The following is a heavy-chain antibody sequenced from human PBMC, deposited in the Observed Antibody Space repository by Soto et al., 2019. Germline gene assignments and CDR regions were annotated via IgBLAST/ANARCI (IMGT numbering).Heavy chain of an antibody. Sequence: PSETLSLTCDVYGGSFSGYIWTWIRQTPGKGLQWIGQINYIGSTNSNPSLKSRVTISVDTSKTQFSLKLSSVTAADTAVYYCARLVREPYYYYYGMDVWGQGTTVTVSS. J-gene: IGHJ6*02. CDR3: ARLVREPYYYYYGMDV. CDR2: INYIGST. V-gene: IGHV4-34*01. CDR1: GGSFSGYI. D-gene: IGHD6-13*01.